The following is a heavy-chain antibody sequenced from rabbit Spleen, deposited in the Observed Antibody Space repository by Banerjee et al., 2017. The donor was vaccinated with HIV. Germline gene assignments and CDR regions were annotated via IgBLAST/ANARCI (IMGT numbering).Heavy chain of an antibody. CDR1: GFSFSSSYY. V-gene: IGHV1S40*01. CDR2: IYAGSSGST. Sequence: QSLEESGGDLVKPEGSLTLTCTASGFSFSSSYYICWVRQAPGKGLECIACIYAGSSGSTYYASWAKGRFTTSKTSSTTVTLQMTSLTAADTATYFCARGSATMTMVITGYYLNLWGPGTLVTVS. CDR3: ARGSATMTMVITGYYLNL. J-gene: IGHJ4*01. D-gene: IGHD2-1*01.